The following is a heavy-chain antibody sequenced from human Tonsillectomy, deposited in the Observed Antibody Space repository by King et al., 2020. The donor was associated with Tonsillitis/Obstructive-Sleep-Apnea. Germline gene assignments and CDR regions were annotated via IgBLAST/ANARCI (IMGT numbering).Heavy chain of an antibody. CDR1: GFTFSSYA. Sequence: VQLVESGGGLVQPGGSLRLSCVVSGFTFSSYAMSWVRQAPGKGLEWVSAITASGGTTYYADSVKGRFTVSRDNSKNSLYLQMNSLRAEDTAICYCSGYTYYFDFWGQGTLVTVSS. CDR3: SGYTYYFDF. V-gene: IGHV3-23*04. D-gene: IGHD3-16*02. J-gene: IGHJ4*02. CDR2: ITASGGTT.